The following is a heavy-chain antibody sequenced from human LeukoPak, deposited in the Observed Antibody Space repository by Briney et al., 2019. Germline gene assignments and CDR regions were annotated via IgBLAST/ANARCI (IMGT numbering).Heavy chain of an antibody. CDR3: GREPRYRPIDY. D-gene: IGHD3-9*01. CDR1: GGSISSGGYY. J-gene: IGHJ4*02. CDR2: IYHSGST. Sequence: SQTLSLTCTVSGGSISSGGYYWSWIRQPPGKGPEWIGYIYHSGSTYYNPSLKSRVTISVDRSKNQFSLKLSSVTAADTAVYYCGREPRYRPIDYWGQGTLVTVSS. V-gene: IGHV4-30-2*01.